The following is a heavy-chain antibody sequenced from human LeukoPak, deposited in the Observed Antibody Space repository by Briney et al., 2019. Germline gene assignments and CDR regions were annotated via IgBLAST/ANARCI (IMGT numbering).Heavy chain of an antibody. J-gene: IGHJ4*02. Sequence: GGSLRLSCAASGFTFSDNYMTWVRQAPGKGLEWVAFIRYDGSNKYYADSVKGRFTISRDNSKNTLYLQMNSLRAEDTAVYYCSTDYYDSSGYYSRTIDYWGQGTLVTVSS. D-gene: IGHD3-22*01. CDR2: IRYDGSNK. CDR1: GFTFSDNY. V-gene: IGHV3-30*02. CDR3: STDYYDSSGYYSRTIDY.